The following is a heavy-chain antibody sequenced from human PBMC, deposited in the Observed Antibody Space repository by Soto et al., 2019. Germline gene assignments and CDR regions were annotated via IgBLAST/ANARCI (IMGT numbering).Heavy chain of an antibody. V-gene: IGHV2-5*02. CDR2: IYWDDDK. Sequence: QITLKESGPTQVKPTQTLTLTCTFSGFSLNTTGVGVGWIRQPPGKALEWLAIIYWDDDKRYSPSLRGRLTITKDSSKNQVGLTMTNVDPVDTATYYCAHRAILCSGGSCYSHPFDYWGQGTLVTVSS. CDR3: AHRAILCSGGSCYSHPFDY. CDR1: GFSLNTTGVG. J-gene: IGHJ4*02. D-gene: IGHD2-15*01.